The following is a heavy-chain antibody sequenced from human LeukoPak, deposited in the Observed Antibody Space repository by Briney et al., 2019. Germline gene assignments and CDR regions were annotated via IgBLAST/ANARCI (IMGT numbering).Heavy chain of an antibody. V-gene: IGHV3-30*14. Sequence: GGSLRLSCAASGFTFSSYAMHWVRQAPGKGLEWVAVISYDGSNKYYADSVRGRFTISRDNSKNTLYLQMNSLRADDTAVYYCAKGGLVHRFDPWGQGTLVTVSS. CDR3: AKGGLVHRFDP. CDR2: ISYDGSNK. CDR1: GFTFSSYA. J-gene: IGHJ5*02.